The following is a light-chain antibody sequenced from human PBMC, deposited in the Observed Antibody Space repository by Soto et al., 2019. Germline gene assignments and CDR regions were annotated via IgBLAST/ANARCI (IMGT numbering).Light chain of an antibody. CDR2: QVT. CDR1: SSDIGGYNY. CDR3: SSYTSGTTYVV. J-gene: IGLJ2*01. Sequence: QSALTQPASVSGSTGQSITISCTGTSSDIGGYNYVSWYQQYPGKAPKIIIYQVTSRPSGVSSRFSGSKSGNTASLTISGLQADDEADYYCSSYTSGTTYVVFGGGTKLTVL. V-gene: IGLV2-14*01.